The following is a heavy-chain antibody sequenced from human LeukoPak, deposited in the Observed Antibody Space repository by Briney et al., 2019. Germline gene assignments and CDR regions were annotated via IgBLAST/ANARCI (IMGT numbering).Heavy chain of an antibody. CDR2: IYYSGST. Sequence: SETLSLTCTVSGGSISSYYWSWIRQPPGKGLEWIGYIYYSGSTNYNPSLKSRVTISVDTSKSQFSLKLSSVTAADTAVYYCARHSPRPLFDYWGQGTLVTVSS. V-gene: IGHV4-59*08. J-gene: IGHJ4*02. CDR1: GGSISSYY. CDR3: ARHSPRPLFDY.